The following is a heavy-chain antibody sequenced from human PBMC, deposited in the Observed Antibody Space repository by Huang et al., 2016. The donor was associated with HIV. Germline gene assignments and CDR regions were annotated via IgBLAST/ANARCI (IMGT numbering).Heavy chain of an antibody. CDR1: GYSFAKYW. J-gene: IGHJ6*02. V-gene: IGHV5-51*01. CDR3: ARLDTARNYYYYGLDV. Sequence: EEQLVQSGAEVKKPGESLKISCEGSGYSFAKYWFGWGRQMPGKGLEWLVINYPDAYDTRYSPSFQGQVSISADKSISTAYLQWSSLKASDTAMYYCARLDTARNYYYYGLDVWGQGTSVIVSS. D-gene: IGHD5-18*01. CDR2: NYPDAYDT.